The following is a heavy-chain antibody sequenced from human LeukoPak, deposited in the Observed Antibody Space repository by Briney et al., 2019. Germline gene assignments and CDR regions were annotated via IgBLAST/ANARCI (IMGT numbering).Heavy chain of an antibody. CDR2: ISAYNGNT. D-gene: IGHD3-10*01. V-gene: IGHV1-18*01. J-gene: IGHJ2*01. CDR3: ARDQKVRGVMPLDWYFDL. CDR1: GYTFTSYG. Sequence: ASVKVSCKASGYTFTSYGISWVRQAPGQGLEWMGWISAYNGNTNYAQKLQGRVTMTTDTSTSTAYMELRSLRSDDTAVYYCARDQKVRGVMPLDWYFDLWGRGTLVTVSS.